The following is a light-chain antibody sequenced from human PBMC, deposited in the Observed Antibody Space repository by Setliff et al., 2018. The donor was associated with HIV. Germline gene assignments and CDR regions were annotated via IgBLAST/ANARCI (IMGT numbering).Light chain of an antibody. CDR2: EVR. V-gene: IGLV2-14*03. J-gene: IGLJ1*01. CDR3: ASYAITNTLP. CDR1: SSDVGGYTY. Sequence: QSVLTQPASVSGSPGQSITISCTGTSSDVGGYTYVSWYQQHPGKAPKLIIYEVRNRPSGVSTRFSGSKSGNTASLTISWLQPEDEADYYCASYAITNTLPFGTGTKVTVL.